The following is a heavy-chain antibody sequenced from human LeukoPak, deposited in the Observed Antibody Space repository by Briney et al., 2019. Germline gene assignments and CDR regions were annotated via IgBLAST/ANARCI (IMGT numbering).Heavy chain of an antibody. D-gene: IGHD6-19*01. V-gene: IGHV4-34*01. CDR2: INHSGST. CDR1: GGSFSGYY. J-gene: IGHJ4*02. Sequence: SETLSLTCAVYGGSFSGYYWSWIRQPPGKGLEWIGEINHSGSTNYNPSLKSRVTISVDTSKNQFSLKLSSVTAADTAVYYCARDKTLAVAGSFDYWGQGTLVTVSS. CDR3: ARDKTLAVAGSFDY.